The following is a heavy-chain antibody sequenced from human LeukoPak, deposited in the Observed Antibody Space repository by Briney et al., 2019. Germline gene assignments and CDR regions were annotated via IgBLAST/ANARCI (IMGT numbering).Heavy chain of an antibody. CDR3: ARDILGEGSA. CDR1: GDSVSRNSAA. CDR2: TYYRSTWGH. J-gene: IGHJ5*02. V-gene: IGHV6-1*01. Sequence: SQTLSLTCAISGDSVSRNSAAWNWIRQSPSRGLGWLGRTYYRSTWGHDYALSVKSRITIAPDTSKNQFSLQLNSVTPEDTAVYYCARDILGEGSAWGQGTLVTVSS.